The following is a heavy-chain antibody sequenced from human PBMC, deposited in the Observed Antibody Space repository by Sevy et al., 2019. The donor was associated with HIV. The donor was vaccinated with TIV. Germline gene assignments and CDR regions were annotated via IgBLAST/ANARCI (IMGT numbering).Heavy chain of an antibody. CDR2: IKRDGGEK. CDR1: GFSFSNYW. Sequence: GGSLRRSCAASGFSFSNYWMSWVRQAPGKGLEWVANIKRDGGEKYYVASVKGRFTISRDNAKTSLFLQMNSLRGEDTAVYYCARDCSSASCLWGMDVWGQGTTVTVS. CDR3: ARDCSSASCLWGMDV. J-gene: IGHJ6*02. D-gene: IGHD2-2*01. V-gene: IGHV3-7*03.